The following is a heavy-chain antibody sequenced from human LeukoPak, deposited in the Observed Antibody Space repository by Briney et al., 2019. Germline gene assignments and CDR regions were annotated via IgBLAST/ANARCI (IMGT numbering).Heavy chain of an antibody. Sequence: GRSLRLSCAASGFTFSSYAMHWVRQAPGKGLEWVAVISYDGSNKYYADSVKGRFTISRDNSKNTLYLQMNSLRAEDPAVYYCAREDEVRVVAATRYYCGMDVWGKGTTVTVSS. V-gene: IGHV3-30*04. D-gene: IGHD2-15*01. CDR3: AREDEVRVVAATRYYCGMDV. CDR2: ISYDGSNK. CDR1: GFTFSSYA. J-gene: IGHJ6*04.